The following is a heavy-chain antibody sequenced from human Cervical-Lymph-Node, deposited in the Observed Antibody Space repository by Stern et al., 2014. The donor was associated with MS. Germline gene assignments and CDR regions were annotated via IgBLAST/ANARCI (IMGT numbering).Heavy chain of an antibody. J-gene: IGHJ4*02. D-gene: IGHD1-26*01. CDR1: ESTFTGYY. CDR3: ARISLGSGIDY. Sequence: VHLVQSGAEVKQPGASMKVTCKASESTFTGYYIHWVRQAPGQGLEWMGWINPNSGATNYAQRFQDRVSLTSDTSNTLAYMELDRLTSDDTAVYYCARISLGSGIDYWGQGSLVTVSS. CDR2: INPNSGAT. V-gene: IGHV1-2*02.